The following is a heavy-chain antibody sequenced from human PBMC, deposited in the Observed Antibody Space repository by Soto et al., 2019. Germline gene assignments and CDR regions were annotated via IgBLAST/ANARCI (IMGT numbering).Heavy chain of an antibody. CDR3: AKVFCSSFTCHGAFDI. Sequence: PGGSLRLSCAASGFTFSSYAMHWVRQAPGKGLEYVSAISSNGDSTYYVDSVKGRFTISRDNSKNTLYLQMNSLRAEDTAVYYCAKVFCSSFTCHGAFDIWGQGTMVT. J-gene: IGHJ3*02. V-gene: IGHV3-64*04. CDR1: GFTFSSYA. D-gene: IGHD2-2*01. CDR2: ISSNGDST.